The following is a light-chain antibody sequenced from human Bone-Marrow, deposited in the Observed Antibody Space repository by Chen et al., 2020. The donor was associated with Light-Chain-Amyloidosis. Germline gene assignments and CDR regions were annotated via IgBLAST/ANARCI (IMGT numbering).Light chain of an antibody. CDR1: QNLGRI. CDR3: QQNTHWPFS. V-gene: IGKV3-15*01. J-gene: IGKJ3*01. CDR2: GAS. Sequence: EIVLTQSPATLSVSPGDRATLSCRANQNLGRILAWYQQKPGQSPRLLFYGASVRVPGTPARFSGSGYGTEFTLTISSLQSEDFAVYYCQQNTHWPFSFGPGTKVEI.